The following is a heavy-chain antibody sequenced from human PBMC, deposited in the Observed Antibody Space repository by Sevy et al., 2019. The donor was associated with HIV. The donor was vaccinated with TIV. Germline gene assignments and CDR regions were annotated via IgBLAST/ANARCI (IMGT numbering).Heavy chain of an antibody. J-gene: IGHJ3*02. Sequence: GGSLRLSCAASGFSFSTYYIHWVRQAPGKGLVWASRINRDGSSTSYADSVKGRFTISRDNAKNTVYLQMSSLRDDDTAVYYSAREITPSGSSGKDAFDIWGQGTMVTVSS. D-gene: IGHD1-26*01. CDR1: GFSFSTYY. CDR2: INRDGSST. V-gene: IGHV3-74*01. CDR3: AREITPSGSSGKDAFDI.